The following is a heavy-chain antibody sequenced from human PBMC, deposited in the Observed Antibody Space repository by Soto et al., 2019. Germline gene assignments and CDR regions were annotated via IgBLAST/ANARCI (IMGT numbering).Heavy chain of an antibody. CDR1: GGSISSYY. D-gene: IGHD3-10*01. CDR3: ASSLGVRGVRFAYFDY. V-gene: IGHV4-59*01. CDR2: IYYSGST. Sequence: SETLSLTCTVSGGSISSYYWGWIRQPPGKGLEWIGYIYYSGSTNYNPSLKSRVTISVDTSKNQFSLKLSSVTAADTAVYYCASSLGVRGVRFAYFDYWGQGTLVTVSS. J-gene: IGHJ4*02.